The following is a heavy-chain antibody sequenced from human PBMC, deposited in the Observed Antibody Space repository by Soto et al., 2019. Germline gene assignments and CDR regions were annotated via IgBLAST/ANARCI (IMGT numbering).Heavy chain of an antibody. CDR3: ARDGDVNTGFGKDY. V-gene: IGHV3-33*01. CDR1: GFTFSSYG. D-gene: IGHD3-16*01. CDR2: IWHDGGNK. J-gene: IGHJ4*02. Sequence: QPGGSLRLSCAASGFTFSSYGMHWVRQAPGKGLEWVAFIWHDGGNKFYAESVKGRFTISRDNSKNTLYLQMTSLSAEDTAMYYCARDGDVNTGFGKDYWGQGTLATVSS.